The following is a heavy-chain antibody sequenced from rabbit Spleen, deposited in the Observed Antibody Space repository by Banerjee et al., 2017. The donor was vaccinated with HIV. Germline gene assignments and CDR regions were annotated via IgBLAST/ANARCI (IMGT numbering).Heavy chain of an antibody. CDR1: GFSLSASDF. V-gene: IGHV1S45*01. J-gene: IGHJ6*01. CDR3: ARDTASSFSSYGMDL. D-gene: IGHD8-1*01. CDR2: IDAGSSGFT. Sequence: EQLEESGGGLVQPEGSLTLTCTASGFSLSASDFIYWVRQAPGKGLEWIACIDAGSSGFTYFASWAKGRFTISKTSSTTVTLQMTSLTAADTATYFCARDTASSFSSYGMDLWGPGTLVTVS.